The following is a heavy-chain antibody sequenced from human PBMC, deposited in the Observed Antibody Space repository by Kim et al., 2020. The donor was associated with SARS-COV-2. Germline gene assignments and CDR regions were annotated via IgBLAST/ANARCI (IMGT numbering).Heavy chain of an antibody. CDR1: GFTFSTYA. CDR3: ARGGDRWEPAG. V-gene: IGHV3-23*01. D-gene: IGHD1-26*01. J-gene: IGHJ4*02. CDR2: ISGSGGST. Sequence: GGSLRLSCAASGFTFSTYAMSWVRQAPGKGLEWVSSISGSGGSTYYADSVKGRFTISRDNSKNTLYLQMNSLRAEDTAVYYCARGGDRWEPAGWGQGTLVTVSS.